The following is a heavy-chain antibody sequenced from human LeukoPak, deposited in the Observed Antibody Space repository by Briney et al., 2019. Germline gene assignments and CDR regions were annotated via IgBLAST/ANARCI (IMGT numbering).Heavy chain of an antibody. CDR1: GFTVSNNY. CDR2: IYSGGRT. D-gene: IGHD1/OR15-1a*01. J-gene: IGHJ1*01. Sequence: GGSLRLSCAVSGFTVSNNYMSCVRQAPGKGLEWVSVIYSGGRTHYADSAKGRFTISRDNSKNTLYLQMNSLRAEDTAVYYCARDPNSDHPEPFQHWGQGTLVTVSS. V-gene: IGHV3-66*01. CDR3: ARDPNSDHPEPFQH.